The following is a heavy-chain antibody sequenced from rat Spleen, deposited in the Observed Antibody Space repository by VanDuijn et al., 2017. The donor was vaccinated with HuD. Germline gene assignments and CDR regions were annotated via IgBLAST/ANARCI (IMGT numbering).Heavy chain of an antibody. J-gene: IGHJ2*01. CDR3: ARRHYGYTDYFDS. CDR2: ISTGGGST. V-gene: IGHV5S13*01. D-gene: IGHD1-11*01. CDR1: GFTFSDYG. Sequence: EVQLVESGGGLVQPGRSLKLSCAASGFTFSDYGMAWVRQAPTKGLEWVAYISTGGGSTYYRDSVKGRFTISRDNAKSTLSLQMDSLRSEDTATYYCARRHYGYTDYFDSWGQGVMVTVSS.